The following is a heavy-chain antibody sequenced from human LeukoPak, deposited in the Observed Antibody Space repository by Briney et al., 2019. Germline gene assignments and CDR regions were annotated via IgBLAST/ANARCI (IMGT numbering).Heavy chain of an antibody. V-gene: IGHV4-39*07. CDR3: ARVKAAAGYYYYYGMDV. CDR1: GGSISSSSYY. J-gene: IGHJ6*02. CDR2: IYYSGST. D-gene: IGHD6-13*01. Sequence: SETLSLTCTVSGGSISSSSYYWGWIRQPPGKGLEWIGSIYYSGSTYYNPSLKSRVTISVDTSKNQFSLKLSSVTAADTAVYYCARVKAAAGYYYYYGMDVWGQGTTVTVSS.